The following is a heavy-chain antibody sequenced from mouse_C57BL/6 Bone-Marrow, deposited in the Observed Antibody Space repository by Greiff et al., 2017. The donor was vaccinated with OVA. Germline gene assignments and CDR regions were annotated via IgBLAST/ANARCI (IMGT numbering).Heavy chain of an antibody. CDR2: IYPGDGDT. V-gene: IGHV1-82*01. CDR3: AAYSNYDAMDY. CDR1: GYAFSSSW. J-gene: IGHJ4*01. D-gene: IGHD2-5*01. Sequence: QVQLKESGPELVKPGASVKISCKASGYAFSSSWMNWVKQRPGKGLEWIGRIYPGDGDTNYNGKFKGTATLTADKSSSTAYMQLSSLTSEDSAVYVCAAYSNYDAMDYWGQGTSVTVSS.